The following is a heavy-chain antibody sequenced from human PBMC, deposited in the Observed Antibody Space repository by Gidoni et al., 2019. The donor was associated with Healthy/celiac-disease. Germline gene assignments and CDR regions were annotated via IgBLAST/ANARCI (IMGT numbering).Heavy chain of an antibody. CDR2: ISYDGSNK. J-gene: IGHJ4*02. CDR3: AREMVVVPAAMEGFDY. CDR1: GFTFSSYA. D-gene: IGHD2-2*01. V-gene: IGHV3-30*04. Sequence: VQLVESGGGVVQPGRSLRISCAASGFTFSSYAMHWVRQAPGKGRKWVALISYDGSNKDDADSVKGRFTISRDNSKNTLYLQMNSLRAEDTAVYYCAREMVVVPAAMEGFDYWGQGTLVTVSS.